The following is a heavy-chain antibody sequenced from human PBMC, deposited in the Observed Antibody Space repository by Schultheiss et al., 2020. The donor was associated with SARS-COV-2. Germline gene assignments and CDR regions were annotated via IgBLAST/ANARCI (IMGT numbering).Heavy chain of an antibody. CDR3: AKDQLAAAGTPHYFDY. CDR1: GFTVSSNY. V-gene: IGHV3-30*18. J-gene: IGHJ4*02. D-gene: IGHD6-13*01. CDR2: ISYDGSNK. Sequence: GGSLRLSCAASGFTVSSNYMSWVRQAPGKGLEWVAVISYDGSNKYYADSVKGRFTISRDNSKNTLYLQMNSLRAEDTAVYYCAKDQLAAAGTPHYFDYWGQGTLVTVSS.